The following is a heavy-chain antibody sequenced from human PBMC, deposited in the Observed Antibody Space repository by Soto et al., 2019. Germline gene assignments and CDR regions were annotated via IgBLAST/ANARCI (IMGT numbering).Heavy chain of an antibody. CDR2: IRGFSPYT. CDR1: GFTFRTYT. CDR3: ARDRGYDAHDYYYNAMDV. J-gene: IGHJ6*02. Sequence: PGWSLRLSCISSGFTFRTYTMNWVRQAPGKGLEWVSGIRGFSPYTFYAESVKGRFTISRDNAKNSLYLQMNSLRAEDTAVYYCARDRGYDAHDYYYNAMDVWGQGTTLTVSS. V-gene: IGHV3-21*01. D-gene: IGHD5-12*01.